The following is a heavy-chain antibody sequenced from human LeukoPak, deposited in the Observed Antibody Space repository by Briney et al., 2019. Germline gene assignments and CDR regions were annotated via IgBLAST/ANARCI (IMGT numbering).Heavy chain of an antibody. CDR2: IYYRGST. V-gene: IGHV4-59*08. D-gene: IGHD3-22*01. J-gene: IGHJ3*02. CDR3: ARRGQYYYDSSGYYGVWAFDI. CDR1: GGSISSYY. Sequence: SETRSLTCTVSGGSISSYYWSWIRQPPGKGLEWIGYIYYRGSTNYNPSLKSRVTISVDTSKNQFSLKLSSVTAADTAVYYCARRGQYYYDSSGYYGVWAFDIWGQGTMVTVSS.